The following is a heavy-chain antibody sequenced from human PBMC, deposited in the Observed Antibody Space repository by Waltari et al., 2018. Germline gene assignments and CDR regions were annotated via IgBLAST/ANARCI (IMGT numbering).Heavy chain of an antibody. D-gene: IGHD2-2*01. V-gene: IGHV1-69*05. J-gene: IGHJ6*02. CDR3: ARMPRRLGYCSSTSCYLDGMDV. Sequence: QVQLVQSGAEVKKPGSSVKVSCKASGGTFSSYAISWVRQAPGQGLAWMGGIIPIFGTANYAQKFQGRVTITTDESTSTAYMELSSLRSEDTAVYYCARMPRRLGYCSSTSCYLDGMDVWGQGTTVTVSS. CDR1: GGTFSSYA. CDR2: IIPIFGTA.